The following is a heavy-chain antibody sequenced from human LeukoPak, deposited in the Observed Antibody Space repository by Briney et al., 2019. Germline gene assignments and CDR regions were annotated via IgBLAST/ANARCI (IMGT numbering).Heavy chain of an antibody. CDR2: VDHSETT. D-gene: IGHD2-8*02. Sequence: SETLSLTCTVATGSISNYYWNWIRQAPGKGLEWIGFVDHSETTDHNPSLKSRVIIAVDTSKNQFSLRLNAVTAADTAVYYCARGACTGPNCRISPMDVWGKGTTVTVSS. CDR1: TGSISNYY. V-gene: IGHV4-59*01. CDR3: ARGACTGPNCRISPMDV. J-gene: IGHJ6*04.